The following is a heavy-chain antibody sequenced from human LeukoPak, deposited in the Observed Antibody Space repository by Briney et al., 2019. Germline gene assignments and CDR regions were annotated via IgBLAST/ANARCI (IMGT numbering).Heavy chain of an antibody. D-gene: IGHD3-22*01. V-gene: IGHV3-30*18. Sequence: GGSLRLSCAASGFTFSSYWMSWVRQAPGKGLEWVAVISYDGSNKYYADSVKGRFTISRDNSKNTLYLQMNSLRAEDTAVYYCAKDLGPYYYDSSGYDYWGQGTLVTVSS. J-gene: IGHJ4*02. CDR3: AKDLGPYYYDSSGYDY. CDR2: ISYDGSNK. CDR1: GFTFSSYW.